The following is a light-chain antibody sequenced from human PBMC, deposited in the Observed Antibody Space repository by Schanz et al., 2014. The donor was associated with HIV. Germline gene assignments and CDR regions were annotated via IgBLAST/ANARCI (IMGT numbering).Light chain of an antibody. V-gene: IGLV2-14*01. CDR2: EVS. Sequence: QSALTQPASVSGAPGQSITISCTGTSSDVGGYNYVSWYQQHPGKAPKLMIYEVSKRPSGISDRFSGSKSANTASLTISGLQPEDEAHYYCSSYTETDTLLFGGGTKLTVL. CDR1: SSDVGGYNY. CDR3: SSYTETDTLL. J-gene: IGLJ2*01.